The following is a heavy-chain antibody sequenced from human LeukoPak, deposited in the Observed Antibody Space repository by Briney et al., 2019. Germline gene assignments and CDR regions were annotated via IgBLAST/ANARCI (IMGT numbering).Heavy chain of an antibody. CDR2: ISPNSGGT. CDR1: GFTFSGYY. D-gene: IGHD3-10*01. Sequence: ASVKVSCKASGFTFSGYYMHWVRQAPGQGLEWMAWISPNSGGTNYVQKFQGRVTVARDTSISTDYMEISGLTSDDTALYYCAREPSGSGGYDYWGQGALVTVSS. CDR3: AREPSGSGGYDY. V-gene: IGHV1-2*02. J-gene: IGHJ4*02.